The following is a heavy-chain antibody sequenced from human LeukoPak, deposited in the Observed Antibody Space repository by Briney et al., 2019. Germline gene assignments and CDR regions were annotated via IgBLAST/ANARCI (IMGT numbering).Heavy chain of an antibody. J-gene: IGHJ4*02. CDR1: GFTFSRYW. CDR2: INSDASTT. V-gene: IGHV3-74*01. Sequence: PGGSLRLSCAASGFTFSRYWMHWVRQAPGKGLVWVSRINSDASTTTYADAVQGRFTISRDNAKNSLYLQMNSLRAEDTAVYYCARDEYAYGDYSMLHYWGQGTLVTVSS. D-gene: IGHD4-17*01. CDR3: ARDEYAYGDYSMLHY.